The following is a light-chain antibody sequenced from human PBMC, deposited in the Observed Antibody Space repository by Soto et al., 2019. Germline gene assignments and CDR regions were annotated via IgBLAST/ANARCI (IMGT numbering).Light chain of an antibody. Sequence: EIVMTQSPATLSVSPGDRATLSCRASQSVSSNLAWYQQKPGQAPRLLIYGASTRVTGIPARFSGSGSGTEYTPTISSLQSEDVAVYFCHQYHNWPYTFGQGTKLEIK. V-gene: IGKV3-15*01. CDR1: QSVSSN. CDR2: GAS. CDR3: HQYHNWPYT. J-gene: IGKJ2*01.